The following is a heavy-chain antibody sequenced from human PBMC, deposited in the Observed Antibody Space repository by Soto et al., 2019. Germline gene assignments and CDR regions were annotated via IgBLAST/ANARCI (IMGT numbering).Heavy chain of an antibody. CDR2: ISWNSGSI. CDR1: GFTFDDYA. CDR3: AKVLYSYGPIDY. J-gene: IGHJ4*02. V-gene: IGHV3-9*01. D-gene: IGHD5-18*01. Sequence: GGSLRLSCAASGFTFDDYAMHWVRQAPGKGLEWVSGISWNSGSIGYADSVKGRFTISRDNAKNSLYLQMNSLRAEDTALYYCAKVLYSYGPIDYWGQGTLVNVSS.